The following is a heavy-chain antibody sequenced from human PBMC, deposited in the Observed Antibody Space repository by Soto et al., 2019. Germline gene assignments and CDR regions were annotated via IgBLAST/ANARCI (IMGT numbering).Heavy chain of an antibody. CDR1: GFTFSDHY. CDR2: ISSSGSTI. D-gene: IGHD4-17*01. CDR3: ARDRDGLLRFPDY. V-gene: IGHV3-11*01. Sequence: SGGSLRLSCAASGFTFSDHYMSWIRQAPGKGLEWVSYISSSGSTIYYADSVKGRFTISRDNAKNSLYLQMNSLRAEDTAVYYCARDRDGLLRFPDYWGQGTLVTVSS. J-gene: IGHJ4*02.